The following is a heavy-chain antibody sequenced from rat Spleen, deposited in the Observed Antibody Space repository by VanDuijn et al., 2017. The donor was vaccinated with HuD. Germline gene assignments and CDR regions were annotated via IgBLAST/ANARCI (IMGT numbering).Heavy chain of an antibody. V-gene: IGHV2-30*01. CDR3: AREGYYGYNLDY. D-gene: IGHD1-9*01. Sequence: QVQLKESGPGLVQPSQTLSLTCTVSGFSLTSYDISWVRQPPGKGLEWMGVIWTGGSTDYNSALKSRLSISRDTSKSQVFLKMTSLQTEDIATYYCAREGYYGYNLDYWGQGVMVTVSS. CDR2: IWTGGST. J-gene: IGHJ2*01. CDR1: GFSLTSYD.